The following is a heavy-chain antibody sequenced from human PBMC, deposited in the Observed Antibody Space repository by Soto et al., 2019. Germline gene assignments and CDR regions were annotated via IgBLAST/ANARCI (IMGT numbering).Heavy chain of an antibody. J-gene: IGHJ6*02. D-gene: IGHD3-10*01. V-gene: IGHV3-49*04. Sequence: LRLSCTASGFTFGDYAMSWVRQAPGKGLEWVGFIRSKAYGGTTEYAASVKGRFTISRDDSKSIAYLQMNSLKTEDTAVYYCTRDSPRITMVRGVIWYGMDVWGQGTTVTVSS. CDR2: IRSKAYGGTT. CDR3: TRDSPRITMVRGVIWYGMDV. CDR1: GFTFGDYA.